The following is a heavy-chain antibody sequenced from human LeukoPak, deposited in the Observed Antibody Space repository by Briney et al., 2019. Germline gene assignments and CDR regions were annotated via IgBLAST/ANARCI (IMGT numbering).Heavy chain of an antibody. Sequence: ASVKVSCKASVYTSTRSGISWVRQAPGQGLEWRGWIRAYIGNTNYAQKLQGRVTMTPDTTTSTAYMELRSLRSDDTAVYYCARDSVVVVPAAILDYCYYGMDVWGQGTTVTVSS. CDR1: VYTSTRSG. CDR2: IRAYIGNT. J-gene: IGHJ6*02. D-gene: IGHD2-2*01. CDR3: ARDSVVVVPAAILDYCYYGMDV. V-gene: IGHV1-18*01.